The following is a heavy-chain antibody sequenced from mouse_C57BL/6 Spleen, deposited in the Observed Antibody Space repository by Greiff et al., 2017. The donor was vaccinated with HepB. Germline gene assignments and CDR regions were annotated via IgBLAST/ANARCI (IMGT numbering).Heavy chain of an antibody. Sequence: EVKLVESGAELVKPGASVKLSCTASGFNIKDYYMHWVKQRTEQGLEWIGRIDPEDGETKYAPKFQGKATITADPSSNTAYLQLSSLTSEDTAGYYCAFFPFYYGSSFYAMDYWGQGTSVTVSS. CDR3: AFFPFYYGSSFYAMDY. V-gene: IGHV14-2*01. J-gene: IGHJ4*01. CDR1: GFNIKDYY. D-gene: IGHD1-1*01. CDR2: IDPEDGET.